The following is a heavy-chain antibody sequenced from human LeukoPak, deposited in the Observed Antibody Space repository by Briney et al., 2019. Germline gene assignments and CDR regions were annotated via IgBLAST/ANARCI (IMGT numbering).Heavy chain of an antibody. CDR1: GFTFSTYA. D-gene: IGHD3-22*01. CDR2: ISGNGNSI. V-gene: IGHV3-23*01. J-gene: IGHJ4*02. CDR3: AKGRHGTSGYAIFDY. Sequence: GGSLRLSCAASGFTFSTYAMSWVRQAPGKGLEWVSGISGNGNSIDYADSVKGRFTVSRDSSKNTLYLQMNSMRVEDTALYYCAKGRHGTSGYAIFDYWGQGILVTVSS.